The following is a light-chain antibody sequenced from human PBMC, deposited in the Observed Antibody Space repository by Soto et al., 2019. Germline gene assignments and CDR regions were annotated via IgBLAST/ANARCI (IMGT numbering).Light chain of an antibody. J-gene: IGKJ1*01. Sequence: DIQMTHSPSTLPASVGDSVAVTCRASQQISTFLHGYQQITGKAPKVLISAALSLKRGVSSRFSGSGSGTRFALTISNLQPEDFATYYCKPGYTTLWTFGQGTKVDIK. CDR1: QQISTF. V-gene: IGKV1-39*01. CDR2: AAL. CDR3: KPGYTTLWT.